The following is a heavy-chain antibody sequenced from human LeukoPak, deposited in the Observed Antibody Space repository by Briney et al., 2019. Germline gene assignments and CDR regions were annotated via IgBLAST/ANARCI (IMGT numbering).Heavy chain of an antibody. CDR2: IKQGGSEK. J-gene: IGHJ4*02. CDR1: GFTFSSFW. Sequence: GGSLRLSCAASGFTFSSFWMSWVRQAPGKGLEWVASIKQGGSEKKYVDSVEGRFTISRDNARNSLHLQMNSLRADDTAVYYCARDRISGTDYWGQGTRVAVSS. CDR3: ARDRISGTDY. V-gene: IGHV3-7*01. D-gene: IGHD1-20*01.